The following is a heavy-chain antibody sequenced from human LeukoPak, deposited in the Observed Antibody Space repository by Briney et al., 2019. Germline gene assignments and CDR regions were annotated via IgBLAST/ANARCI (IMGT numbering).Heavy chain of an antibody. D-gene: IGHD6-13*01. CDR3: AGSRIAAADTDY. J-gene: IGHJ4*02. CDR1: GFTFSSYS. Sequence: GGSLRLSCAASGFTFSSYSMNWVRQAPGKGLEWVSSISNSSSYIYYADSVKGRFTISRDNAKNSLYLQMNSLRDEDTAVYYCAGSRIAAADTDYWGQGTLVTVSS. V-gene: IGHV3-21*01. CDR2: ISNSSSYI.